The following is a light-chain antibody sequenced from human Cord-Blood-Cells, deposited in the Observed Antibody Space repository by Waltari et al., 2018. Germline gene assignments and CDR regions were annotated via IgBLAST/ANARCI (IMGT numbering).Light chain of an antibody. Sequence: EIVLTQSPGTLSLSPGERATLACRASQSVSSSYLAWYQQKPGQAPRLLIYGASTRATGIPARFSGSGSGTEFTLTISSLQSEDFAVYYCQQYGSSSLTFGGGTKVEIK. V-gene: IGKV3-20*01. J-gene: IGKJ4*01. CDR2: GAS. CDR1: QSVSSSY. CDR3: QQYGSSSLT.